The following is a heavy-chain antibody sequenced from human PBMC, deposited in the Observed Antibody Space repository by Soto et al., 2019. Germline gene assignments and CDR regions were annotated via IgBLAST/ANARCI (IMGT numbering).Heavy chain of an antibody. Sequence: EVQLVESGGGWVKPGGSLTLSCVASGFTFGDAWMNWVRQAAGKGLEWVGHVKTKSEGETTDYAAPVKGRFTIWRDDSTTTLSLQMNSLKSEDTGKYFCTTLGPSWGQGTQVTVSS. V-gene: IGHV3-15*07. CDR2: VKTKSEGETT. CDR3: TTLGPS. CDR1: GFTFGDAW. J-gene: IGHJ5*02.